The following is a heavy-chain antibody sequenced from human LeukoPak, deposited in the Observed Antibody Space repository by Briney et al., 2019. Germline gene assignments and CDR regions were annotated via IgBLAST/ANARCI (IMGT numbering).Heavy chain of an antibody. CDR1: GFTFSSFA. Sequence: GGSLRLSCAASGFTFSSFAMNWVRQAPGKRLEWVSAISGSGGSTYYADSVTGRFTISRDNSKNTLNLQMNSLRAEDTAVYYCAKYYDSSGYPLYYFDYWGQGTLVTVSS. J-gene: IGHJ4*02. V-gene: IGHV3-23*01. D-gene: IGHD3-22*01. CDR2: ISGSGGST. CDR3: AKYYDSSGYPLYYFDY.